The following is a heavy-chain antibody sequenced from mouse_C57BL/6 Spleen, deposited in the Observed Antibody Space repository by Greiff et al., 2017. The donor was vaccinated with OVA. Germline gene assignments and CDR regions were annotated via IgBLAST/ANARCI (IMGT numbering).Heavy chain of an antibody. CDR2: IWSDGST. V-gene: IGHV2-6-1*01. CDR1: GFSLTSYG. J-gene: IGHJ3*01. D-gene: IGHD2-5*01. Sequence: VKLVESGPGLVVPSQSLSITCTVSGFSLTSYGVHWVRQPPGKGLEWLVVIWSDGSTTYNSALNSRLSISKDNSKSQVFLKMNSLQTDDTAMYYCARHEDSKAWCAYWGQGTLVTVSA. CDR3: ARHEDSKAWCAY.